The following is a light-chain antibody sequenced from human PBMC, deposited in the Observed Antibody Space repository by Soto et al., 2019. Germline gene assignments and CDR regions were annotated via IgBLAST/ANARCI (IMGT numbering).Light chain of an antibody. Sequence: EFVLTQSPSTLSLSPGERATLSCRASQSVSTYLACYQQKPGQAPRLLIYDASNRATGIPARFSGSGSATDFTLTISSLEPEDFAVYYCQQRSSWIPFGQGTRLEIK. CDR2: DAS. V-gene: IGKV3-11*01. J-gene: IGKJ5*01. CDR3: QQRSSWIP. CDR1: QSVSTY.